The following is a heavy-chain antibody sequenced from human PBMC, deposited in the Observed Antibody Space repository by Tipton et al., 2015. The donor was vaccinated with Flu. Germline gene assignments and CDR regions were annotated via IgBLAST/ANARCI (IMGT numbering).Heavy chain of an antibody. CDR2: IYYSGST. CDR1: GDSISSSSYY. Sequence: TLSLTCTVSGDSISSSSYYWGWIRQPPGKGLEWIGSIYYSGSTYYNPSLKSRVTISVDTSKNQFSLKLSSVTAADTAVYYCARSSGWYFLPDYWGQGTLVTVSS. CDR3: ARSSGWYFLPDY. V-gene: IGHV4-39*07. D-gene: IGHD6-19*01. J-gene: IGHJ4*02.